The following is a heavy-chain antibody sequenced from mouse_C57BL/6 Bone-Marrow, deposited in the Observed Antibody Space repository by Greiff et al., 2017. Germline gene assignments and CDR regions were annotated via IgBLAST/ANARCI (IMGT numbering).Heavy chain of an antibody. CDR2: IDPEDGET. J-gene: IGHJ4*01. CDR3: ARGGMDY. V-gene: IGHV14-2*01. CDR1: GFNIKDYY. Sequence: VQLQQSGAELVKPGASVKLSCTASGFNIKDYYMHWVKQRTEQGLEWIGRIDPEDGETKYAPKFPGKATRTADTSSTTAYLQLSSLTSEDTAVYYGARGGMDYWGQGTSVPVSS.